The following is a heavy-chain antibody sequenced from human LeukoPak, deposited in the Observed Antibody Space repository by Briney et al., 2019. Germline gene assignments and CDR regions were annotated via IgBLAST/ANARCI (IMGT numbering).Heavy chain of an antibody. CDR2: ISGSGGST. CDR3: AKAIRGVTRGAADY. Sequence: GGTLRLSCAASGFTFSNFAMAWVRQAPGKGLEWVSAISGSGGSTYYADSVKGRFTISRDNSKNTLYLQMNSLRAEDTAVYYCAKAIRGVTRGAADYWGQGTLVTVSS. CDR1: GFTFSNFA. D-gene: IGHD3-10*01. V-gene: IGHV3-23*01. J-gene: IGHJ4*02.